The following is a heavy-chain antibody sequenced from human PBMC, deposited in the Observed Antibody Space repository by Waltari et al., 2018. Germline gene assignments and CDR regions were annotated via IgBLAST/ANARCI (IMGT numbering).Heavy chain of an antibody. CDR2: IQRDGTRK. J-gene: IGHJ3*02. D-gene: IGHD2-21*01. CDR3: VKDPGLGGDFDI. V-gene: IGHV3-30*02. Sequence: QVQLVESGGGVVQPGGSLRLPCAASGFMLTSYGVHWVRQAPGKGLEWVKFIQRDGTRKDYADYVKGRFSISRDTSKNTVYLQMNSLSPEDTAVYYCVKDPGLGGDFDIWGQGTMVTVSS. CDR1: GFMLTSYG.